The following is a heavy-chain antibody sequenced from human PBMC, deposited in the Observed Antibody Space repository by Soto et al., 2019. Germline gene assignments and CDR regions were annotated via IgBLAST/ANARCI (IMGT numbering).Heavy chain of an antibody. J-gene: IGHJ4*02. Sequence: QVQLQQSGPGLVKPSQTLSLTCAISGDSVSDNTAAWNWIRQSPSRGLEWLGRTYYRSRWYNDYAVSVRSPISINPDTSKNQFSLQLNSVTPEDTAVYYCARDGGIALATFDYWGQGSLVTVSS. CDR3: ARDGGIALATFDY. CDR1: GDSVSDNTAA. V-gene: IGHV6-1*01. CDR2: TYYRSRWYN. D-gene: IGHD5-12*01.